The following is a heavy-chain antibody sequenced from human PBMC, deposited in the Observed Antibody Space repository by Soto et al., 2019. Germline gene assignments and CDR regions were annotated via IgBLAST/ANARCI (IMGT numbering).Heavy chain of an antibody. J-gene: IGHJ2*01. CDR1: GGSFSRGNYY. V-gene: IGHV4-39*01. CDR2: IYYNGGI. Sequence: QLQLHESGPGLVKPSETLSLNCTVSGGSFSRGNYYWGWIRQSPGKGPEWIANIYYNGGIYYNPSLKSRVTISIEPSKNVLSLNLSSMTAADTAVYYCAGLYSGYEIWYFDLWGRGTPVTVFS. CDR3: AGLYSGYEIWYFDL. D-gene: IGHD5-12*01.